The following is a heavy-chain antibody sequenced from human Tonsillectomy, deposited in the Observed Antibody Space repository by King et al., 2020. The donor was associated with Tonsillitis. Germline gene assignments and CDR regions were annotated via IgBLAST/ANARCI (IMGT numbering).Heavy chain of an antibody. Sequence: VQLVESGGGVVQPGRSLRLSCAASGFTISNKAMHWVRQAPDKGLEWVALMSYDGSKKFYADSVKGRYTISRDRSKNTLYLQMNSLRAEDTAVYYCARDRGQMATIFLDAFDVWGQGTMVTVSS. CDR2: MSYDGSKK. J-gene: IGHJ3*01. CDR3: ARDRGQMATIFLDAFDV. CDR1: GFTISNKA. V-gene: IGHV3-30*01. D-gene: IGHD5-24*01.